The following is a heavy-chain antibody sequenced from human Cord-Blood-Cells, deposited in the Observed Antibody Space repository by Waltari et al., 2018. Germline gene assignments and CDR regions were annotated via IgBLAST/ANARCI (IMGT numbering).Heavy chain of an antibody. J-gene: IGHJ3*02. CDR3: ARSGYDILTGYYDAFDI. CDR2: IYTSGGT. Sequence: QVQLQESGPGLVKPSQTLSLTCTVSGGSISSGSYYWSWIRQPAGKGLEWIGYIYTSGGTNHNPSRKSRVTISVDTAKNQFSLKLSSVTAADTAVYYCARSGYDILTGYYDAFDIWGQGTMVTVSS. V-gene: IGHV4-61*09. CDR1: GGSISSGSYY. D-gene: IGHD3-9*01.